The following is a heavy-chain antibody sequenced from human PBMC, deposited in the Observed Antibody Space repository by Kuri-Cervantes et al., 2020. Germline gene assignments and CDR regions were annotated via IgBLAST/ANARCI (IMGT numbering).Heavy chain of an antibody. CDR1: GFTFDDYG. Sequence: GESLKISCAVSGFTFDDYGMSWVRQAPGKGLEWVSGISWNSGSIGYADSVKGRFTISRDNAKNSLYLQMNSLRAEDTAVYYCARDRVVVTAIVEYYFDYWGQGTLVTVFS. D-gene: IGHD2-21*02. CDR2: ISWNSGSI. CDR3: ARDRVVVTAIVEYYFDY. V-gene: IGHV3-20*04. J-gene: IGHJ4*02.